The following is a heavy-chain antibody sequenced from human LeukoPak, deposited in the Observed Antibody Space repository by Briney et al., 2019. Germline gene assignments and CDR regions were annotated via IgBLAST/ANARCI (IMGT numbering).Heavy chain of an antibody. CDR3: ARDWLNYYDSSGYVDGMDV. CDR1: GVSISGYY. D-gene: IGHD3-22*01. J-gene: IGHJ6*02. V-gene: IGHV4-4*07. CDR2: IYTSGST. Sequence: SETLSLTCTVSGVSISGYYWSWIRQPAGKGLEWIGRIYTSGSTNYNPSLKSRVTMSVDTSKNQFSLKLSSVTAADTAVYYCARDWLNYYDSSGYVDGMDVWGQGTTVTVSS.